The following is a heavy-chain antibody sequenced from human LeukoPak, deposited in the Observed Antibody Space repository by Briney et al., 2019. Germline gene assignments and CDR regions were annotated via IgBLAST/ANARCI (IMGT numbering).Heavy chain of an antibody. CDR1: GYTFTGYY. CDR3: ARDYGSSGYPVDY. J-gene: IGHJ4*02. D-gene: IGHD3-22*01. V-gene: IGHV1-2*02. CDR2: INPNSGGT. Sequence: ASVKVSCKASGYTFTGYYMHWVRQAPGQGLEWMGWINPNSGGTNYAQKFQGRVTMTRDTSISTAYMELSRLRSDDTAVYYCARDYGSSGYPVDYWGREPWSPSPQ.